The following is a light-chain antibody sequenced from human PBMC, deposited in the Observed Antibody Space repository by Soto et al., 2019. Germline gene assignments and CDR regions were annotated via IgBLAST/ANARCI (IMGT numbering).Light chain of an antibody. V-gene: IGKV1-12*01. Sequence: DIQMTQSPSSVSASVGDTVTISCRASQSLDNWLSWYQQKPGNAPRLRIYAAYTLENGVPSRLSGSGSGSDFTLTISSLQPEDFATYYCQQAKSFPYAFGQGTKVEI. J-gene: IGKJ2*01. CDR1: QSLDNW. CDR3: QQAKSFPYA. CDR2: AAY.